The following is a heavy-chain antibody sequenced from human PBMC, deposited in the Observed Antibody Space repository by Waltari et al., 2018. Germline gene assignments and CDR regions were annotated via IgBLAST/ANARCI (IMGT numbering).Heavy chain of an antibody. Sequence: QLVESGGNVVQPGGSLRLSCTSSGFTFSDFEMNWVRQAPGKELEWIAYISNDCSDVYYAESVRGRFTISRDNTENSLSLEMNSLRGDDSGLYYCAREGSGSYGFDSWGQGTLVTVSS. D-gene: IGHD3-10*01. J-gene: IGHJ4*02. CDR3: AREGSGSYGFDS. CDR2: ISNDCSDV. CDR1: GFTFSDFE. V-gene: IGHV3-48*03.